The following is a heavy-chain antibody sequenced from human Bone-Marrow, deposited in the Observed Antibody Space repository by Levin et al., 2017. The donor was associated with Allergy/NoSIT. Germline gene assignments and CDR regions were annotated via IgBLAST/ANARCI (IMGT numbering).Heavy chain of an antibody. Sequence: PSETLSLTCAVSGYSISTSYYWGWIRQTLGKGLEWIGSMYHRGSTYDNPSLKSRVTMSGDTSKNQVSLKLTSVTAADTAVYYCTGSHRGGSPGAFDIWGQGTTVIVSS. V-gene: IGHV4-38-2*01. J-gene: IGHJ3*02. CDR2: MYHRGST. CDR1: GYSISTSYY. D-gene: IGHD1-26*01. CDR3: TGSHRGGSPGAFDI.